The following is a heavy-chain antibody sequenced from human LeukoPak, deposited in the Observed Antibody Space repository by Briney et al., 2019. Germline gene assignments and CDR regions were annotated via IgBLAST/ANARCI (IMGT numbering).Heavy chain of an antibody. CDR1: GGTFSSYA. V-gene: IGHV1-69*06. CDR3: AKDARLRYSSSWYEGIFQP. Sequence: SVKVSCKASGGTFSSYAISWVRQAPGQGLEWMGGIIPIFGTANYAQKFQGRVTITADKSTSTAYMELSSLRSEDTAVYYCAKDARLRYSSSWYEGIFQPWGQGTLVIVSS. CDR2: IIPIFGTA. D-gene: IGHD6-13*01. J-gene: IGHJ1*01.